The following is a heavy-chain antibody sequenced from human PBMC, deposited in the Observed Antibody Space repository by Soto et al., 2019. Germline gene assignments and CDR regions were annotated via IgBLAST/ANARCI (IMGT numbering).Heavy chain of an antibody. CDR1: GFRFWTYS. J-gene: IGHJ4*02. Sequence: GGSLRLSCVVSGFRFWTYSMSWVRQAPRKGLEWVAGISGSGTATYYTDSVKGRFTVSRDNSKNTLYLQMNSLRAEDTAVYYCARDRSTVGYFDYWGQGTLVTVSS. CDR3: ARDRSTVGYFDY. V-gene: IGHV3-23*01. D-gene: IGHD4-4*01. CDR2: ISGSGTAT.